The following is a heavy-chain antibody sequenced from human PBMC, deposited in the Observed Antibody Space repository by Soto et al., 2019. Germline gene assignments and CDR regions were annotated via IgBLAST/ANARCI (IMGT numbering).Heavy chain of an antibody. CDR2: ISGSGGST. V-gene: IGHV3-23*01. Sequence: PGGSLRLSCAASGFTFSSYAMSWVRQAPGERLEWVSAISGSGGSTYYADSVKGRFTISRDNSKNTLYLQMNSLRAEDTAVYYCAKVFPPYYYDSSGYFLFDYWGQGTLVTVSS. CDR3: AKVFPPYYYDSSGYFLFDY. D-gene: IGHD3-22*01. J-gene: IGHJ4*02. CDR1: GFTFSSYA.